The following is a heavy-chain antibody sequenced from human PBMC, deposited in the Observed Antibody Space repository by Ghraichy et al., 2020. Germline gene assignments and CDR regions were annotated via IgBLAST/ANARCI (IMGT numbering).Heavy chain of an antibody. CDR2: ISGSGDNT. Sequence: GGSLRLSCAASGFTFNNYAMSWVRQAPGKGLEWVSGISGSGDNTYYVDSVKGRFTISRDNSKNTLYLQMNSLRAEDTAVYYCAKRAHDYERASAGSLDYWGRGTLVTVSS. V-gene: IGHV3-23*01. CDR1: GFTFNNYA. D-gene: IGHD4-17*01. J-gene: IGHJ4*02. CDR3: AKRAHDYERASAGSLDY.